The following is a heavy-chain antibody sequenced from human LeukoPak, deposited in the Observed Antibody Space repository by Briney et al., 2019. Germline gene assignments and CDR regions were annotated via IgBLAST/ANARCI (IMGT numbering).Heavy chain of an antibody. CDR1: GFTFSSYA. CDR3: VRDGSSWGNFDY. D-gene: IGHD7-27*01. Sequence: PGGSLRLSCAASGFTFSSYAMSWVRQAPGKGLEWVSTISGGGGSTYFAGSVKGRFTISRDNAKNSLYLQMNSLRTEDTAVYYCVRDGSSWGNFDYWGQGTLVSVSS. J-gene: IGHJ4*02. V-gene: IGHV3-23*01. CDR2: ISGGGGST.